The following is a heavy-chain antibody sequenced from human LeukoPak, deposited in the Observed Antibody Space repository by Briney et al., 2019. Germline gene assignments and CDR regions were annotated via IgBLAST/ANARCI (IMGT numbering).Heavy chain of an antibody. Sequence: ASVKVSCKASGYTFTGYDMNWVRQATGQGLEWMGWMNPNSGNTGYAQKFQGRVTMTRNTSISTAYMELSRLRSEDTAVYYCAREAAAAGRHYYYYMDDWGKGTTVTVSS. CDR2: MNPNSGNT. D-gene: IGHD6-13*01. V-gene: IGHV1-8*01. CDR3: AREAAAAGRHYYYYMDD. J-gene: IGHJ6*03. CDR1: GYTFTGYD.